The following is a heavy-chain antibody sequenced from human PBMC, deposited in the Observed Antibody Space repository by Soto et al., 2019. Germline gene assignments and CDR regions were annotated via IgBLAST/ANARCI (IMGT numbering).Heavy chain of an antibody. D-gene: IGHD3-10*01. CDR2: ISAYNGNT. CDR3: ARRFGELFVDYYYYYMDV. Sequence: ASVKVSCKASGYTFTSYGISWVRQAPGQGLEWMGWISAYNGNTNYAQKLQGRVTMTTGTSTSTAYMELRSLRSDDTAVYYCARRFGELFVDYYYYYMDVWGKGTTVTVSS. CDR1: GYTFTSYG. V-gene: IGHV1-18*01. J-gene: IGHJ6*03.